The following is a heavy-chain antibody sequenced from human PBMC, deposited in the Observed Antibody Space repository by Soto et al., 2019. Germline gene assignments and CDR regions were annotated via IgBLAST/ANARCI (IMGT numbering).Heavy chain of an antibody. V-gene: IGHV1-69*13. CDR1: WGPYRGDS. CDR2: IIPIFGTA. CDR3: ARVDMIVVVYDV. Sequence: VTNSSGAAWGPYRGDSIIWLRQAPGQGLEWMGGIIPIFGTANYAQKFQGRVTITADESTSTAYMELSSLRSEDTAVYYCARVDMIVVVYDVWGQGTTVKVSS. D-gene: IGHD3-22*01. J-gene: IGHJ6*02.